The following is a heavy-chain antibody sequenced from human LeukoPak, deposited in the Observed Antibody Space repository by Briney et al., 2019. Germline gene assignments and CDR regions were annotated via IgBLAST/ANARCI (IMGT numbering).Heavy chain of an antibody. J-gene: IGHJ4*02. CDR2: ISGSGDNT. CDR1: GFTFSSYD. V-gene: IGHV3-23*01. Sequence: GGSLRLSCAASGFTFSSYDIHWVRQAPGKGLEWVSAISGSGDNTYYADSVKGRFTVSRDNSKNTLYVQMKSLRAEDTAVYYCAKDFVVVPGNVNYFDYWGQGTLVTVSS. D-gene: IGHD2-21*02. CDR3: AKDFVVVPGNVNYFDY.